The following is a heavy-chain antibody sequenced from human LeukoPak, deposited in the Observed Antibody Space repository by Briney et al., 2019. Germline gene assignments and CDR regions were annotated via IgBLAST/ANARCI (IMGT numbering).Heavy chain of an antibody. J-gene: IGHJ4*02. D-gene: IGHD2-21*02. V-gene: IGHV4-34*01. CDR1: GGSFSGYY. CDR3: ARISPSVTAFDY. Sequence: SETLSLTCAVYGGSFSGYYWSWIRQPPGKGLEWIGEINHSGSTNYNPSLKSRVTISVDTSKNQFPLKLSSVTAADTAVYYRARISPSVTAFDYWGQGTLVTVSS. CDR2: INHSGST.